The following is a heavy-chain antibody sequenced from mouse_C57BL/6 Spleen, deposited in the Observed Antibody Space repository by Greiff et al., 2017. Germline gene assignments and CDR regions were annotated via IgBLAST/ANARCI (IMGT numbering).Heavy chain of an antibody. CDR1: GYAFTNYL. J-gene: IGHJ4*01. Sequence: VQLQQSGAELVRPGTSVKVSCKASGYAFTNYLIEWVKQRPGQGLEWIGVINPGSGGTNYNEKFKGKATLTADKSSSTAYMQLSSLTSEDSAVYCCARRGGVTVGAMDYWGQGTSVTVSS. CDR2: INPGSGGT. D-gene: IGHD2-2*01. V-gene: IGHV1-54*01. CDR3: ARRGGVTVGAMDY.